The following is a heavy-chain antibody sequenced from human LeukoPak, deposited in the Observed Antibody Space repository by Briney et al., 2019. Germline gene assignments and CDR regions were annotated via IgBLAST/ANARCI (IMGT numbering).Heavy chain of an antibody. CDR3: ARHGRGFRSWYAD. CDR1: GGTFSSYA. V-gene: IGHV1-69*05. J-gene: IGHJ4*02. CDR2: IIPIFGTA. Sequence: GASVKVSCKASGGTFSSYAISWVRQAPGQGLEWMGGIIPIFGTANYAQKFQGRVTITTDESTSTAYMELSSLRSEDTAVYYCARHGRGFRSWYADWGQGTLVTVSS. D-gene: IGHD6-13*01.